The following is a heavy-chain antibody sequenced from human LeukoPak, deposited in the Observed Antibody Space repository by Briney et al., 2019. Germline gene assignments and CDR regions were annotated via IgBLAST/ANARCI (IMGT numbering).Heavy chain of an antibody. Sequence: PGGSLRLSCAASGFIFSDYYMGWVRQAPGKGLEWVSYIGNKGSSSTTYYADSVKGRFTISRDDAQNSLYLQMNSLRADDTAVYYCAKDILAAGLFFDYWGQGILVTVSS. D-gene: IGHD6-13*01. V-gene: IGHV3-11*01. CDR3: AKDILAAGLFFDY. CDR1: GFIFSDYY. J-gene: IGHJ4*02. CDR2: IGNKGSSSTT.